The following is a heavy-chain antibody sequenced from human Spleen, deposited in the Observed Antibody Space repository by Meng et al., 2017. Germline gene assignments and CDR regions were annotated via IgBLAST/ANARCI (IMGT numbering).Heavy chain of an antibody. V-gene: IGHV4-34*01. Sequence: QVQLQQWGAGPLKPSATLSLTCVVSGGSFSDYYWSWIRQPPGKGLEWIGEINHSGSTNYNPSLESRATISVDTSQNNLSLKLSSVTAADSAVYYCARGPTTMAHDFDYWGQGTLVTVSS. J-gene: IGHJ4*02. D-gene: IGHD4-11*01. CDR3: ARGPTTMAHDFDY. CDR2: INHSGST. CDR1: GGSFSDYY.